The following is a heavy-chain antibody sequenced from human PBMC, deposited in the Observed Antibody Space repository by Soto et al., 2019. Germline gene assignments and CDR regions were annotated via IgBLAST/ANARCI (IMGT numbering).Heavy chain of an antibody. D-gene: IGHD2-8*01. Sequence: VGSLRLSCAASGFTFDSPYSHGMSWVRQSPGKGPEWVSTISSNGANTHYAESVKGRFTISKDASRNTVHLHMNSLRAEDTATYFCVSWVSAHFDYWGHGTPVTVSS. V-gene: IGHV3-23*01. J-gene: IGHJ4*01. CDR2: ISSNGANT. CDR3: VSWVSAHFDY. CDR1: GFTFDSPYSHG.